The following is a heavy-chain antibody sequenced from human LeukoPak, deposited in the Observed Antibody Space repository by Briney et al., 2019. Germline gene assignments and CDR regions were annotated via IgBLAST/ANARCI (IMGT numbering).Heavy chain of an antibody. J-gene: IGHJ3*02. D-gene: IGHD3-22*01. CDR1: GGSISRYY. CDR3: ARRKDSSSWKRAFDI. Sequence: PSETLSLSCTVSGGSISRYYWSWIRQPPGKGREWIGYIYSSGSTNYNPSLKSRVTISVDTSKNQFSLKLSSVTAADTAVYYCARRKDSSSWKRAFDIWGQGTMVTVSS. V-gene: IGHV4-59*08. CDR2: IYSSGST.